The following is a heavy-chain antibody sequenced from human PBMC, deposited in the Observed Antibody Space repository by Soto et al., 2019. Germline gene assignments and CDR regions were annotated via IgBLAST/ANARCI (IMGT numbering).Heavy chain of an antibody. CDR3: ARGYCSGGSCYSRFWFDP. CDR2: INHSGST. CDR1: GVSFSGYY. D-gene: IGHD2-15*01. J-gene: IGHJ5*02. Sequence: SETLSLTCAVYGVSFSGYYWSWIRQPPGKGLEWIGEINHSGSTNYNPSLKSRVTISVDTSKNQFSLKLSSVTAADTAVYYCARGYCSGGSCYSRFWFDPWGQGTLVTVSS. V-gene: IGHV4-34*01.